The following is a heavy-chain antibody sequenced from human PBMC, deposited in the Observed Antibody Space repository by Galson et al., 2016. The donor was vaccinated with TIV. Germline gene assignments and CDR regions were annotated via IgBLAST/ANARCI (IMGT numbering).Heavy chain of an antibody. CDR2: VSGSGLST. CDR1: GFTFGSYV. J-gene: IGHJ4*02. D-gene: IGHD3-16*01. CDR3: AKDTVKGPQGGFFHH. Sequence: SLRLSCAASGFTFGSYVMHWVRQAPGKGLEWVSSVSGSGLSTYYADSVKGRFTISRRTSKNMVYLQMNSLRAEDTAIYYCAKDTVKGPQGGFFHHWGQGTLATVSS. V-gene: IGHV3-23*01.